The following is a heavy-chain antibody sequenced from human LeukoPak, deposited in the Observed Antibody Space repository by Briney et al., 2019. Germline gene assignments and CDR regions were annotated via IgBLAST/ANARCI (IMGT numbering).Heavy chain of an antibody. Sequence: GGSLRLSCAASGFTFSSYWMNWARQAPGKGLEWVAVISYDGSNKYYADSVKGRFTISRDNSKNTLYLQMNSLRAEDTAVYYCASYDSSGNFDYWGQGTLVTVSS. CDR1: GFTFSSYW. CDR3: ASYDSSGNFDY. CDR2: ISYDGSNK. J-gene: IGHJ4*02. V-gene: IGHV3-30*03. D-gene: IGHD3-22*01.